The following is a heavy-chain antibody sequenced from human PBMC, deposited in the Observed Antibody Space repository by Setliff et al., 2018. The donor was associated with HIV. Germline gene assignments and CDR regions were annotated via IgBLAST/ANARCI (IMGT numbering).Heavy chain of an antibody. CDR1: GFNFRTYS. V-gene: IGHV3-21*04. CDR2: ISSSTAAI. J-gene: IGHJ4*02. CDR3: AKTPLY. Sequence: GGSLRLSCAASGFNFRTYSMNWVRQAPGKGLEWVASISSSTAAIDYADSVKGRFAISRDNTGNSLYLQMNSLRAEDTAVYYCAKTPLYWGQGTLVTAPQ.